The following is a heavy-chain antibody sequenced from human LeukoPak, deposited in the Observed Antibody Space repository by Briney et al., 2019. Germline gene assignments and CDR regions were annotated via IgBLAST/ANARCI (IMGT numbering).Heavy chain of an antibody. CDR1: GFTFSGHW. Sequence: SGGSLRLSCAASGFTFSGHWMSRVRQAPGKGLEWVANMNQGGSDKYYVDSVKGRFTISRDNANNLLYLQMNSLRGEDTAVYYCTRDRSRAEDDWGQGTLVTVSS. D-gene: IGHD1-14*01. J-gene: IGHJ4*02. CDR3: TRDRSRAEDD. V-gene: IGHV3-7*01. CDR2: MNQGGSDK.